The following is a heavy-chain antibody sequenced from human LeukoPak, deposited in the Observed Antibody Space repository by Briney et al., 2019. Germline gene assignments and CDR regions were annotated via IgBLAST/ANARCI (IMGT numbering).Heavy chain of an antibody. J-gene: IGHJ4*02. V-gene: IGHV3-9*01. Sequence: GRSLRLSCAASGFTLDDYAMHWVRQAPGKGREWVSGISWNGGSIGYADSVKGRFTISRDNAKNSLYLQMNSLRAEGTALYYCAKGYLDRAAAPVDYWGQGTLVTVPS. D-gene: IGHD6-13*01. CDR3: AKGYLDRAAAPVDY. CDR1: GFTLDDYA. CDR2: ISWNGGSI.